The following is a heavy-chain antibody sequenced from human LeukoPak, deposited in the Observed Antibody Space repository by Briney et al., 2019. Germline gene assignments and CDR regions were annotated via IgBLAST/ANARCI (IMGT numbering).Heavy chain of an antibody. J-gene: IGHJ3*02. CDR3: ATLPWGDAFDI. Sequence: PGGSLRLSCAASGFTFSSYSMNWVRQAPGKGLEWVSSISSSSSYIYYADSVKGRFTISGDNAKNSLYLQMNSLRAEDTAVYYCATLPWGDAFDIWGQGTMVTVSS. CDR1: GFTFSSYS. CDR2: ISSSSSYI. V-gene: IGHV3-21*01. D-gene: IGHD1-26*01.